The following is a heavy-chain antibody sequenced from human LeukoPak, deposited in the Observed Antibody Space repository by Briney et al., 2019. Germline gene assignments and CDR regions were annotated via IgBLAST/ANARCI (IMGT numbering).Heavy chain of an antibody. Sequence: RGESLRISCKGSGYSFTSYWISWVRQMPGKGLDWMGWIDPSESYTNYSPSFQGHVTISADKSISTAYLQWSSLKASDTAMYYCATPIAAAGTDYFDYWGQGTLVTVSS. CDR2: IDPSESYT. CDR1: GYSFTSYW. J-gene: IGHJ4*02. D-gene: IGHD6-13*01. CDR3: ATPIAAAGTDYFDY. V-gene: IGHV5-10-1*01.